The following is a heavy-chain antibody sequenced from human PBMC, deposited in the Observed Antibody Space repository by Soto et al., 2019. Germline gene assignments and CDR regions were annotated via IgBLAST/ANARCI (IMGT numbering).Heavy chain of an antibody. J-gene: IGHJ6*02. CDR1: GFDFDSYT. CDR3: ARDLGDYGDYLYYHYAMDV. CDR2: MSSRGSYI. Sequence: LRLSCVASGFDFDSYTIHWVHQAPGKGLEWVSFMSSRGSYIFYADSVKGRFTISRDNAKSILYLQMNSLRAEDTAVYYCARDLGDYGDYLYYHYAMDVWGQGTTVTVSS. D-gene: IGHD4-17*01. V-gene: IGHV3-21*06.